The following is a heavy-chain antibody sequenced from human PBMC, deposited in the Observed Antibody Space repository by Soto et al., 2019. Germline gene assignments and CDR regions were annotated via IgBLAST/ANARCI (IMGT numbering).Heavy chain of an antibody. D-gene: IGHD3-10*01. Sequence: EVQLVESGGGLVQPGGSLRLSCAASGFTFSSYSMNWVRQAPGKGLEWVSYISSGSSTIYYADSVQGRFTISRDNAKSSLFLQMNSLRAEDTAVYYCARAGGWELPPGWGQGTLVTVSS. V-gene: IGHV3-48*01. J-gene: IGHJ4*02. CDR1: GFTFSSYS. CDR2: ISSGSSTI. CDR3: ARAGGWELPPG.